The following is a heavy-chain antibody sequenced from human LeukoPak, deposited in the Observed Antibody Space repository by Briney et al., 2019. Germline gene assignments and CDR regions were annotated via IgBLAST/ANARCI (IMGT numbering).Heavy chain of an antibody. CDR3: AREGYYGSGSPPSLYFDY. CDR1: GFTFGTYA. Sequence: GGSLKLSCAASGFTFGTYAMSWVRQTPGKSLEWVSIISNGGITTYYADSVKGRFTISRDNSRSTLYLQMNSLRPEDTAIYYCAREGYYGSGSPPSLYFDYWGQGTLVTVSS. V-gene: IGHV3-23*01. D-gene: IGHD3-10*01. J-gene: IGHJ4*02. CDR2: ISNGGITT.